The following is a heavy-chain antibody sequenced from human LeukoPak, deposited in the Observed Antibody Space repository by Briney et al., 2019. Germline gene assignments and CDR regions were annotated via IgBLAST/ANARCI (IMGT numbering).Heavy chain of an antibody. V-gene: IGHV1-69*13. CDR1: GGTFRSYA. CDR2: ILPIFHSP. Sequence: SVKVSCKASGGTFRSYAISWLRQAPGQGLEWMGGILPIFHSPSYAQKFQGRVTITADESTSTAYMELSSLTSDNTAVYYCARGRYDSSGRFYFDYWGQGTLVTASS. D-gene: IGHD3-22*01. CDR3: ARGRYDSSGRFYFDY. J-gene: IGHJ4*02.